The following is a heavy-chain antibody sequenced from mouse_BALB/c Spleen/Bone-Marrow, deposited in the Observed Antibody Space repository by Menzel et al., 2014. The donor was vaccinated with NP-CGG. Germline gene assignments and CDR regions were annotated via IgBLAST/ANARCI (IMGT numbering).Heavy chain of an antibody. J-gene: IGHJ3*01. Sequence: QVQLQQPGAELMKPGASVKISCKATGYTFSRNWIEWVKQRPGHGLEWIGEILPGSGSTNYNEKFKGKATFTADTSSNTANMQLSSLTSEDSGVYYCARVGSTMITTAFAYWGQGTLVTVS. CDR2: ILPGSGST. CDR1: GYTFSRNW. D-gene: IGHD2-4*01. CDR3: ARVGSTMITTAFAY. V-gene: IGHV1-9*01.